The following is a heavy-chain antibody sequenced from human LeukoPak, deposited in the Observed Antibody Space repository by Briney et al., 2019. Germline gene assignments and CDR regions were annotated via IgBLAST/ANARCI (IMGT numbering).Heavy chain of an antibody. V-gene: IGHV4-59*12. Sequence: SETLSLTCTVSGGSISSYYWSWIRQPPGKGLEWIGYIYYSGSTNYNPSLKGRVTISVDTSKNQFSLKLSSVTAADTAVYYCARGANDFWSDYWGQGTLVTVSS. D-gene: IGHD3-3*01. J-gene: IGHJ4*02. CDR1: GGSISSYY. CDR3: ARGANDFWSDY. CDR2: IYYSGST.